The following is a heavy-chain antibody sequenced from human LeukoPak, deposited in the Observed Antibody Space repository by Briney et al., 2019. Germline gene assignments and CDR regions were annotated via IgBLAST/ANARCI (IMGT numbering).Heavy chain of an antibody. CDR3: AKDMGDGYRAPYYGMDV. CDR1: GFTFDDYA. CDR2: ISWNSGSI. J-gene: IGHJ6*02. D-gene: IGHD5-24*01. Sequence: GGSLRLSCAASGFTFDDYAMHWVRQAPGKGLEWVSGISWNSGSIGYADSVKGRFTISRDNAKNSLYLQMNSLRAEDTALYYCAKDMGDGYRAPYYGMDVWGQGTTVTVSS. V-gene: IGHV3-9*01.